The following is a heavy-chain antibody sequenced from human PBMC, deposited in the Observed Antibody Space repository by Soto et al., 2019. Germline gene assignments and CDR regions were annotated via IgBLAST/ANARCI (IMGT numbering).Heavy chain of an antibody. D-gene: IGHD2-2*03. V-gene: IGHV3-7*01. CDR2: IRQDGSQK. CDR1: GFTFSTYW. Sequence: GGSLRLSCAASGFTFSTYWMSWVRQAPGKGLEWVANIRQDGSQKYYVDSVKGRFTISRDNAKNSLYLQMNSLRADDTAVYYCARGGYCSSTSCSLFDYWGQGTLVTVSS. J-gene: IGHJ4*02. CDR3: ARGGYCSSTSCSLFDY.